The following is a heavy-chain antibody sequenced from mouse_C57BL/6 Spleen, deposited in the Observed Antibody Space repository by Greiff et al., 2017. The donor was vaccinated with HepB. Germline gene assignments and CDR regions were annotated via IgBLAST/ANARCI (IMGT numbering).Heavy chain of an antibody. J-gene: IGHJ2*01. CDR2: INPGSGGT. Sequence: VQLQQSGAELVRPGTSVKVSCKASGYAFTNYLIEWVKQRPGQGLEWIGVINPGSGGTNYNEKFKGKATLTADKSSSTAYMQLSSLTSEDSAVYFCARSPRGTAPLDYWGQGTTLTVSS. CDR1: GYAFTNYL. CDR3: ARSPRGTAPLDY. V-gene: IGHV1-54*01. D-gene: IGHD2-14*01.